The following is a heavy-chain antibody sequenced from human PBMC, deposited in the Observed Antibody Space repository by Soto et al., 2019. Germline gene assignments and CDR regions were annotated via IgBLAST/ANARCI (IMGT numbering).Heavy chain of an antibody. CDR1: GYTFTGYA. J-gene: IGHJ4*02. V-gene: IGHV1-3*01. CDR3: ARAVAVPADFDY. Sequence: ASVKVSCKASGYTFTGYAMHWVRQAPGQRLEWMGWINAGNGNTKYSQKFQGRVTITRDTSASTAYMELSSLRSEDTAMYYCARAVAVPADFDYWGQGTLVTVSS. D-gene: IGHD6-19*01. CDR2: INAGNGNT.